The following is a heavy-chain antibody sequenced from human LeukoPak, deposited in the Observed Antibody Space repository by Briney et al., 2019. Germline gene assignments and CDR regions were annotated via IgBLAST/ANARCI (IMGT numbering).Heavy chain of an antibody. V-gene: IGHV1-2*02. J-gene: IGHJ4*02. CDR2: INPNSGGT. Sequence: ASVKVSCKASGYSFSDYFMHWVRQAPGQGLEWMGWINPNSGGTNYEQNFQGRVTMTRDTSISTAYMELSRLTSDGTAVYYCARAVRRPAIAATPGTGNYWGQGTLVIVSS. D-gene: IGHD2-15*01. CDR3: ARAVRRPAIAATPGTGNY. CDR1: GYSFSDYF.